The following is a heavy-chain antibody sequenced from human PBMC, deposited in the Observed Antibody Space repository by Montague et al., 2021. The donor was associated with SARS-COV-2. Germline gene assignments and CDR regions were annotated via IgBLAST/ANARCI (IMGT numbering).Heavy chain of an antibody. J-gene: IGHJ4*02. CDR3: ARVFRGQRLAFDF. Sequence: SETLSLTCTVSGSSITSYYWSWIRQAPGKGLEWIAYIYSSGSASYNPSLRSRVTMSVDKSTHQFSLRLNSVTAADTAVYYCARVFRGQRLAFDFWGQGALVIVSS. V-gene: IGHV4-59*12. D-gene: IGHD6-25*01. CDR1: GSSITSYY. CDR2: IYSSGSA.